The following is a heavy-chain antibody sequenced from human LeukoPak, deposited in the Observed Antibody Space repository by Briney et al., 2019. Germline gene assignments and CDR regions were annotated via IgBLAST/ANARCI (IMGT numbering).Heavy chain of an antibody. Sequence: GASVKVSRKASGGTFSSYAISWVRQAPGQGLEWMGGIIPIFGTANYAQKFQGRVTITADESTSTAYMELSSLRSEDTAVYYCARTVGATRSYFDYWGQGTLVTVSS. V-gene: IGHV1-69*13. CDR2: IIPIFGTA. J-gene: IGHJ4*02. D-gene: IGHD1-26*01. CDR3: ARTVGATRSYFDY. CDR1: GGTFSSYA.